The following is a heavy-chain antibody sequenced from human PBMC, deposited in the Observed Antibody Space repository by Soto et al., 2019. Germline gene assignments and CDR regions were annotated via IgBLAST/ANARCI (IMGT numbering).Heavy chain of an antibody. V-gene: IGHV1-2*04. D-gene: IGHD3-22*01. CDR3: ARVVITGEFDY. CDR1: GYNFADYH. J-gene: IGHJ4*02. Sequence: ASVKVSCKASGYNFADYHIHWVWQAPGQGFEWMGWINPESGDTRCAQNFQGWVTMTTDTSSSTAYLGLRRLLSDDTAVYFCARVVITGEFDYWGQGTLVTVSS. CDR2: INPESGDT.